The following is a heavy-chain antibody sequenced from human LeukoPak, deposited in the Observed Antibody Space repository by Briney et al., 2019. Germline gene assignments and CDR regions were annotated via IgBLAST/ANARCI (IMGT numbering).Heavy chain of an antibody. D-gene: IGHD3-22*01. V-gene: IGHV1-69*06. CDR2: IIPIFGTA. CDR1: GGTFSSYA. CDR3: ARDTSDSSGYYSYFDY. Sequence: SVKVSCKASGGTFSSYAISWVRQAPGQGLEWMGGIIPIFGTANYAQKFQGRVTITADKSTSTAYMELSSLRSEDTAVYYCARDTSDSSGYYSYFDYWGQGTLVTVSS. J-gene: IGHJ4*02.